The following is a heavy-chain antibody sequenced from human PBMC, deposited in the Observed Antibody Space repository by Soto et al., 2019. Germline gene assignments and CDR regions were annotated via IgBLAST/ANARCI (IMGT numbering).Heavy chain of an antibody. CDR2: ISYDGSNK. V-gene: IGHV3-30*03. D-gene: IGHD6-19*01. CDR3: VAGQYFFDY. J-gene: IGHJ4*02. Sequence: GGSLRLSCAASGFSFSSFGMQWVCQAPGKGLEWVAVISYDGSNKYYADSVKDRFTISRDNSKKTLYLQMNSLRADDTAVYYCVAGQYFFDYCGQGTLVTVSS. CDR1: GFSFSSFG.